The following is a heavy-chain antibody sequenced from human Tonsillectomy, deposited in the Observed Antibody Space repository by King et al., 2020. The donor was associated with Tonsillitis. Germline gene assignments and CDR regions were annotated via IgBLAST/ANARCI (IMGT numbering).Heavy chain of an antibody. CDR3: ARVDTGWFDP. J-gene: IGHJ5*02. CDR2: IIHRWST. CDR1: GGAIRCRNW. Sequence: QLQESCPGLVKPSGTLALTLAVSGGAIRCRNWVRWVRRPPGRRLEWSGEIIHRWSTHHNPSRKSRVTILVDKSKNQFSLKLSSVTAADTAVYYCARVDTGWFDPWGQGTLVTVSS. D-gene: IGHD5-18*01. V-gene: IGHV4-4*02.